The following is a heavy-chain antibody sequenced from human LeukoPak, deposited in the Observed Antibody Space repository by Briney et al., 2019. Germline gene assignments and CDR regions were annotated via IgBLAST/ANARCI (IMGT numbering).Heavy chain of an antibody. V-gene: IGHV3-23*01. D-gene: IGHD5-18*01. CDR1: GFTFSRNG. Sequence: GGTLRLSCAASGFTFSRNGMTWVRQAPGKGLEWVSAISGSGGSTYYVDSVKGRFTISRDNSKNTLYLQMNSLRAEDTAVYYCARDHKGYSYGYRRGYSDYYYMDVWGKGTTVTVSS. J-gene: IGHJ6*03. CDR2: ISGSGGST. CDR3: ARDHKGYSYGYRRGYSDYYYMDV.